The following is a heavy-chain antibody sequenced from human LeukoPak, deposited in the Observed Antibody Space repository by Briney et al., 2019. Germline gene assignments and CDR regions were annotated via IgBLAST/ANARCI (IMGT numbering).Heavy chain of an antibody. CDR3: ARGLDY. CDR2: ISSGSGTI. CDR1: GFTFSSYS. V-gene: IGHV3-48*01. J-gene: IGHJ4*02. Sequence: PGGSLRLSCAASGFTFSSYSMNWVLQAPGKGLEWVSYISSGSGTIYYADSVKGRFTISRDNAKNSLYLQMNSLRAEDTAVYYCARGLDYWGQGTLVTVSS.